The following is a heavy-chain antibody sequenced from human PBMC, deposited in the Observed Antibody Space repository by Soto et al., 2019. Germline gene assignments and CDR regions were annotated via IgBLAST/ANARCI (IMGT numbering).Heavy chain of an antibody. CDR2: MNPNSGDT. J-gene: IGHJ4*02. CDR1: GYSFTSHD. CDR3: ARVGGNWNDDYFDN. Sequence: ASVKVSCKASGYSFTSHDINWVRQATGQGLEWMGWMNPNSGDTGYAQKFQGRVTMTRDTSTRTAYIELSSLRSEDTAVYYCARVGGNWNDDYFDNWGQGTQVTVSS. V-gene: IGHV1-8*01. D-gene: IGHD1-1*01.